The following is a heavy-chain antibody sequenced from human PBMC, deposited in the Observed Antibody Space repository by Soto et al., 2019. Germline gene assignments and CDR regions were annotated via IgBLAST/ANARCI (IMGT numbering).Heavy chain of an antibody. J-gene: IGHJ4*02. CDR2: ISYDGSNK. CDR3: AKEAEMIVVSWFDY. V-gene: IGHV3-30*18. Sequence: GGSLRLSCAASGFTFSSYGMHWVRQAPGKGLEWVAVISYDGSNKYYADSVKGRFTISRDNSKNTLYLQMNSLRAEDTAVYYCAKEAEMIVVSWFDYWDQGTLVTV. CDR1: GFTFSSYG. D-gene: IGHD3-22*01.